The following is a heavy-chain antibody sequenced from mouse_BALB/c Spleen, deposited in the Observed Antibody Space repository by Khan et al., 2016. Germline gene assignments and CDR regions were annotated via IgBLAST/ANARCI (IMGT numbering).Heavy chain of an antibody. CDR2: INPDSSTI. J-gene: IGHJ3*01. CDR3: ARPHYYGRLAY. V-gene: IGHV4-1*02. Sequence: EVKLLESGGGLVQPGGSLKLSCVASGFDFSRYWMSWVRQAPGKRLEWIGEINPDSSTINYTPSLKDKFIISRDNAKNPLFLHMSTVRTEDTALYYCARPHYYGRLAYWGQGTLVTVSA. D-gene: IGHD1-2*01. CDR1: GFDFSRYW.